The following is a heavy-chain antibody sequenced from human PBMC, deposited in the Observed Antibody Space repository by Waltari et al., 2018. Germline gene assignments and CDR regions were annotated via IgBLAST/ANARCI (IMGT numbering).Heavy chain of an antibody. CDR3: ARGLDNAKIGY. CDR1: GGSFRGYY. D-gene: IGHD1-20*01. V-gene: IGHV4-34*01. J-gene: IGHJ4*02. Sequence: QVQLQQWGAGLLKSSETLSLTCAVYGGSFRGYYGSWILQTPGKELEWIGEIHPSGSTDYKSSLQSRVTILLDTSKTQLSLKLTSVTAADTAVYYCARGLDNAKIGYWGQGTLVTVSS. CDR2: IHPSGST.